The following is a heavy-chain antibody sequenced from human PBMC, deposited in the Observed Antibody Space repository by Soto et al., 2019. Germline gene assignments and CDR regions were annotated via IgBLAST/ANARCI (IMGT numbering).Heavy chain of an antibody. Sequence: QITLKESGPTLVKPTQTLTLTCTFSGFSLSTSEVGVGWIRLPPGKPLEWLALLYWDDDKRYNPSLKSRLTINKDTSKNQVVLTLTNMDPVDTATYYCVHRAGMGGNSWLPGHWGQGTLVTVSS. V-gene: IGHV2-5*02. D-gene: IGHD6-13*01. CDR3: VHRAGMGGNSWLPGH. J-gene: IGHJ4*02. CDR2: LYWDDDK. CDR1: GFSLSTSEVG.